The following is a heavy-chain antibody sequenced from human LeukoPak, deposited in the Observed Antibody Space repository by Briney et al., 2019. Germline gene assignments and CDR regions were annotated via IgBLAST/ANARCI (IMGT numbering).Heavy chain of an antibody. CDR2: ISSSSSTI. CDR3: ARRQIVVVPAAMDYYYYMDV. J-gene: IGHJ6*03. V-gene: IGHV3-48*01. CDR1: GFTFSSYS. Sequence: GGSLRLSCAASGFTFSSYSMNWVRQAPGKGLEWVSYISSSSSTIYYADSVKGRFAISRDNAKNSLYLQMNSLRAEDTAVYYSARRQIVVVPAAMDYYYYMDVWGKGTTVTVSS. D-gene: IGHD2-2*01.